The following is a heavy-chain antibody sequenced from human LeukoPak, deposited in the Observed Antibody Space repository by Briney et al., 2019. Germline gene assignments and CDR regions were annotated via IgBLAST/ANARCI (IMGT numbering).Heavy chain of an antibody. J-gene: IGHJ4*02. CDR2: ISYDGSNK. V-gene: IGHV3-30*04. D-gene: IGHD6-13*01. CDR3: ARGKIIGYSSSWSNTPTDY. CDR1: GFTFSSYA. Sequence: GGSLRLSCAASGFTFSSYAMHWVRQAPGKGLEWVAVISYDGSNKYYADSVKGRFTISRDNSKNTLYLQMDSLRAEDTAVYYCARGKIIGYSSSWSNTPTDYWGQGTLVTVSS.